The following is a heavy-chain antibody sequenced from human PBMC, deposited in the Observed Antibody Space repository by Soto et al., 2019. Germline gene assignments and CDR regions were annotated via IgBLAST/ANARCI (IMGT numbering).Heavy chain of an antibody. V-gene: IGHV4-31*03. CDR3: ARLRIATNNYKWFDP. CDR2: IYVTGAV. J-gene: IGHJ5*02. Sequence: SETLSLTCIVSGAALNSGNYYWSWIRQVPGKGLEWIGHIYVTGAVDYNPSLRDRIAISQDTSERQFSLNLRLVTAADTAVYYCARLRIATNNYKWFDPWGQGTLVTVSS. D-gene: IGHD2-21*01. CDR1: GAALNSGNYY.